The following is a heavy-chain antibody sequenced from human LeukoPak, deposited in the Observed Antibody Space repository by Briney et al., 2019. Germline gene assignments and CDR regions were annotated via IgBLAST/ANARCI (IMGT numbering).Heavy chain of an antibody. CDR3: AKDISTNYDSWGFDY. CDR1: GFTFDEYA. V-gene: IGHV3-9*03. D-gene: IGHD3-3*01. J-gene: IGHJ4*02. Sequence: PGRSLRLSRAASGFTFDEYAMRWVRHAPGKGLEWVSGISGNSGRIVYAGWVKGRFTISRDNAKNTLYLQMNRMRAEDMALYYCAKDISTNYDSWGFDYWGQGTLVTVSS. CDR2: ISGNSGRI.